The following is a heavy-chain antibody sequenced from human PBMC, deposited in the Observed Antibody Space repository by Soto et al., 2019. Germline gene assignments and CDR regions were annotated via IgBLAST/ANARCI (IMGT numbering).Heavy chain of an antibody. J-gene: IGHJ6*02. Sequence: QVQLVQSGAEVKKPGSSVKVSCKASGGTFSSYAISWVRQAPGQGLEWMGGIIPRFGTADYAQKFQGRVTINADDSTSTAYMELSSLRSDDTAVYYCATMKGGSQYYYYGMDVWGQGTTVTVS. CDR3: ATMKGGSQYYYYGMDV. V-gene: IGHV1-69*12. D-gene: IGHD3-10*01. CDR2: IIPRFGTA. CDR1: GGTFSSYA.